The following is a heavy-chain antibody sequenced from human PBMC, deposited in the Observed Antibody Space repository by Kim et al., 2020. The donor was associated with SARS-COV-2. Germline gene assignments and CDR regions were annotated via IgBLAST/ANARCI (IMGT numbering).Heavy chain of an antibody. J-gene: IGHJ4*02. Sequence: GGSLRLSCAASGFTFSVYGMHWVRQAPGKGLEWVAVIRSDGSNKCYADSVKGRFTISRDNSKNMLFLQMNSLRAEDTAVYYCANFESWGQGTLVTVSS. CDR1: GFTFSVYG. CDR2: IRSDGSNK. CDR3: ANFES. V-gene: IGHV3-33*06.